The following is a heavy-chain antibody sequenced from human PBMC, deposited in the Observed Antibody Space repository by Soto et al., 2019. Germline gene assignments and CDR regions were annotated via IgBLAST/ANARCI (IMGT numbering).Heavy chain of an antibody. CDR2: IYSSGNT. Sequence: QVQLQESGPGLVKPSETLSLTCTVSGGSISSYYWSWIRQPPGKGLEWIGYIYSSGNTNYNPSLQSRVTISVDTSKDQFSLKLSSVTAADTAVYYCARGSGRFDPWGQGTLVTVSS. J-gene: IGHJ5*02. V-gene: IGHV4-59*01. D-gene: IGHD5-12*01. CDR3: ARGSGRFDP. CDR1: GGSISSYY.